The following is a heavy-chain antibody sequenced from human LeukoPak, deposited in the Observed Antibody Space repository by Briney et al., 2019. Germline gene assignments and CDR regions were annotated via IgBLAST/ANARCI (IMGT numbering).Heavy chain of an antibody. Sequence: GGSLRLSCAASGFTFSSYAMSWVRQAPGKGLEWVSAISGSGGSTYYADSVKGRFTISRDNAKNSLYLQMNSLRAEDTAVYYCARDLGEWELLNAFDIWGQGTMVTVSS. CDR1: GFTFSSYA. D-gene: IGHD1-26*01. V-gene: IGHV3-23*01. J-gene: IGHJ3*02. CDR2: ISGSGGST. CDR3: ARDLGEWELLNAFDI.